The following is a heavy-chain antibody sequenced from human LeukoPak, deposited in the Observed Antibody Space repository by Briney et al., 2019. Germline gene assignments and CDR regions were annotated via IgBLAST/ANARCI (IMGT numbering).Heavy chain of an antibody. V-gene: IGHV3-23*01. CDR2: ISGSGGST. Sequence: GGSLRLSCAASGFTFSSYAMSWVRQAPGKGLEWVSAISGSGGSTYYADSVRGRFTISRDNSKITLYLQMNSLRAEDTAVYYCAKDRDYYGLGCWGQGTLVTVSS. CDR3: AKDRDYYGLGC. CDR1: GFTFSSYA. D-gene: IGHD3-10*01. J-gene: IGHJ4*02.